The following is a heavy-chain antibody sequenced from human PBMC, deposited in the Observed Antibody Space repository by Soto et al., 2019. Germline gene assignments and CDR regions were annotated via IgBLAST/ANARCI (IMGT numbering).Heavy chain of an antibody. CDR3: ARGNGPGSYYSNNYYYYYYGMDV. D-gene: IGHD3-10*01. V-gene: IGHV1-69*13. Sequence: SVKVSCKASGGTFSSYAISWVRQAPGQGLEWMGGIIPIFGTANYAQKFQGRVTITADESTSTAYMELSSLRSEDTAVYYCARGNGPGSYYSNNYYYYYYGMDVWGQGTTVTVSS. CDR1: GGTFSSYA. CDR2: IIPIFGTA. J-gene: IGHJ6*02.